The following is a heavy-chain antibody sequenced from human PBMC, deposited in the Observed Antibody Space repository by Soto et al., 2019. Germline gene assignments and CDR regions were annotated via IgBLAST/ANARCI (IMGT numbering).Heavy chain of an antibody. D-gene: IGHD2-15*01. Sequence: EVQLLESGGGLIQPGGSLRLSCAASGFTFSNYAMSWVRQAPGKGLEWVSVISAGAYNTYYADSVQGRFSISRDNSKNTLYLQMNSLRAEDTAVYYCARVGVGYCSGGSCFGGPLWGQGTLVTVSS. CDR2: ISAGAYNT. V-gene: IGHV3-23*01. J-gene: IGHJ4*02. CDR3: ARVGVGYCSGGSCFGGPL. CDR1: GFTFSNYA.